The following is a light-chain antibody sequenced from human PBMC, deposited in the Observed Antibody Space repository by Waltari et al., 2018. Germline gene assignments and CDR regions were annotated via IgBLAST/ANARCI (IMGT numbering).Light chain of an antibody. Sequence: DIQMTQSPSTLSASVGDRLTITCRASQSIGSWLAWYQQKPGKAPKLLIYKASSLETGVPSRFSGSGSGTEFTLTISSLQPDDFATYYCQQYSSESTFGQGTKVEIK. J-gene: IGKJ1*01. CDR3: QQYSSEST. CDR2: KAS. CDR1: QSIGSW. V-gene: IGKV1-5*03.